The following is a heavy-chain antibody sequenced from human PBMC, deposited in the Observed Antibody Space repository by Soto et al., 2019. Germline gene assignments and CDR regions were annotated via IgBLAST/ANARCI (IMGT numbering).Heavy chain of an antibody. CDR1: HDCLSNYS. D-gene: IGHD2-21*02. CDR2: IYTSGST. V-gene: IGHV4-4*07. CDR3: SRDPSIAYCGGDCWYYSYGMDG. J-gene: IGHJ6*02. Sequence: SENLSITCAVSHDCLSNYSICAIRQPAGTRLEWIGRIYTSGSTNYNPSLKSRVTMSVDTSKNQFSLKLSSVTAADTDMYYCSRDPSIAYCGGDCWYYSYGMDGWVQGTTVT.